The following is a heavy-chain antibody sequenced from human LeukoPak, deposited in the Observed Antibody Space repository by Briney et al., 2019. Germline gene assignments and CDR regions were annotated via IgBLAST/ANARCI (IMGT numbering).Heavy chain of an antibody. J-gene: IGHJ4*02. D-gene: IGHD3-16*02. V-gene: IGHV1-18*01. Sequence: ASVKVSFKASGYTFTSYGISWVRQAPGQGLEWMGWISAYNGNTNYAQKLQGRVTMTTDTSTSTAYMELSSLRSEDTAVYYGATVWYDYVWGSYRYNDYWGQGTLVTVSS. CDR2: ISAYNGNT. CDR3: ATVWYDYVWGSYRYNDY. CDR1: GYTFTSYG.